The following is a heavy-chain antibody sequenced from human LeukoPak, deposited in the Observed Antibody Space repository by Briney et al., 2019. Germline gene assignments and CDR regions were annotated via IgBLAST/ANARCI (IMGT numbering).Heavy chain of an antibody. D-gene: IGHD6-19*01. V-gene: IGHV4-39*01. J-gene: IGHJ6*02. CDR2: IYYSGST. CDR3: ARTYSSGWYDYYGMVV. CDR1: GGSISSSSYY. Sequence: SETLSLTCTVSGGSISSSSYYWGWIRQPPGKGLEWIGSIYYSGSTYYNPSLKSRVTISVDTSKNQFSLKLSSVTAADTAVYYCARTYSSGWYDYYGMVVWGQGTTVTVSS.